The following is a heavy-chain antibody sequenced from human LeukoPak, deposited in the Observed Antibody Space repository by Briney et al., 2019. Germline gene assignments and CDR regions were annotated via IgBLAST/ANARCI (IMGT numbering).Heavy chain of an antibody. Sequence: KSGGSLRLSCAASGFTFSSYSMNWVRQAPGKGLEWVSSISSSSSYIYYADSVKGRFTISRDNAKNSLYLQMNSLRAEDTAVYYCARAKYIVDFWSGYYREYNWFDPWGQGTLVTVSS. CDR1: GFTFSSYS. J-gene: IGHJ5*02. CDR2: ISSSSSYI. V-gene: IGHV3-21*01. D-gene: IGHD3-3*01. CDR3: ARAKYIVDFWSGYYREYNWFDP.